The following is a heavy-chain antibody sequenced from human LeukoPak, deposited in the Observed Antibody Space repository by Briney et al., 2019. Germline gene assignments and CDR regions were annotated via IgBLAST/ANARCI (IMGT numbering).Heavy chain of an antibody. Sequence: AGGSLRLSCAASGFTFSRYGMHWVRQAPGKGLEWVAVISYDGSNKYYADSVKGRFTISRDNSKNTLYLQMNSLRAEDTAVYYCARGQGAIAALARWGQGTLVTVSS. J-gene: IGHJ4*02. CDR1: GFTFSRYG. V-gene: IGHV3-30*03. D-gene: IGHD6-6*01. CDR2: ISYDGSNK. CDR3: ARGQGAIAALAR.